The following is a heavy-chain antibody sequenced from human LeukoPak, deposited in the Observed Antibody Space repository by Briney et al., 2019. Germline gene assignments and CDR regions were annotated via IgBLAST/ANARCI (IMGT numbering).Heavy chain of an antibody. CDR1: GYSICSGYY. CDR2: IYHSGST. V-gene: IGHV4-38-2*02. Sequence: PSETLSLTCTVSGYSICSGYYWGWIRQPPGKGLEWIGSIYHSGSTYYNPSLKSRVTISVDTSKNQFSLKLSSVTAADTAVYYCARESGISSTQFDYWGQGTLVTVSS. CDR3: ARESGISSTQFDY. D-gene: IGHD2-2*01. J-gene: IGHJ4*02.